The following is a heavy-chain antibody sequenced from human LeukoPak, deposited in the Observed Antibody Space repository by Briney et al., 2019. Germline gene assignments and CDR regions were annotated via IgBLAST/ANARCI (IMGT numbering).Heavy chain of an antibody. CDR1: GFTFSSYA. V-gene: IGHV3-23*01. Sequence: PGGSLRLSCAASGFTFSSYAMSWVRQAPGKGLEWVSAISGSGGSTYYADSVKGRFTISRDNSKNTLYLQMNSLKSEGTAVYYCSTLTSRGLSDSWGQGTLVTVSS. CDR3: STLTSRGLSDS. D-gene: IGHD4-11*01. CDR2: ISGSGGST. J-gene: IGHJ4*02.